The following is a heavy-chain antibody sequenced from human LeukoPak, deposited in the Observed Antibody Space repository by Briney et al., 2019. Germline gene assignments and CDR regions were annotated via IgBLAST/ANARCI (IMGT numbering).Heavy chain of an antibody. Sequence: PSQTLSLTCTVSGGSISSGDYYWSWIRQPPGKGLEWIGYIYYSGGTYYNPSLKSRVTISVDTSKNQFSLKLSSVTAADTAVYYCARVLEYYYDSSGYDDAFDIWGQGTMVTVSS. CDR2: IYYSGGT. D-gene: IGHD3-22*01. V-gene: IGHV4-30-4*01. J-gene: IGHJ3*02. CDR1: GGSISSGDYY. CDR3: ARVLEYYYDSSGYDDAFDI.